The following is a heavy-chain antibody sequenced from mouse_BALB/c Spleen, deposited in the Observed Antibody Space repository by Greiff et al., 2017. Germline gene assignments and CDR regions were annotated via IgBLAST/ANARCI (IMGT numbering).Heavy chain of an antibody. V-gene: IGHV14-1*02. CDR2: IDPENGNT. J-gene: IGHJ4*01. Sequence: EVQLHQSGAELVRPGALVKLSCKASGFNIKDYYMHWVKQRPEQGLEWIGWIDPENGNTIYDPKFQGKASITADTSSNTAYLQLSSLTSEDTAVYYCARDALDYWGQGTSVTVSS. CDR3: ARDALDY. CDR1: GFNIKDYY.